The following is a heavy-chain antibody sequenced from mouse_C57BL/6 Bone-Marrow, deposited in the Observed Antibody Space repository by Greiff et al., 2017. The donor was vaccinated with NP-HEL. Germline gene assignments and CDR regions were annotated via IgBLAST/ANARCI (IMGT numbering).Heavy chain of an antibody. J-gene: IGHJ2*01. V-gene: IGHV1-19*01. D-gene: IGHD2-4*01. Sequence: VQLQQSGPVLVKPGASVKMSCKASGYTFTDYYMNWVKQSHGKSLEWIGVINPYNGGTSYNQKFKGKATLTVDKSSSTAYMELNSLTSEDSAVYYCARYDYGGHYFDYWGQGTTLTVSS. CDR2: INPYNGGT. CDR1: GYTFTDYY. CDR3: ARYDYGGHYFDY.